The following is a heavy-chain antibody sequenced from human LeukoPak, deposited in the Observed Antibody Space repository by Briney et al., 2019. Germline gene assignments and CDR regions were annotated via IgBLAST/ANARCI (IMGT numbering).Heavy chain of an antibody. D-gene: IGHD1-26*01. V-gene: IGHV3-66*02. CDR3: ARDRYSGSYY. CDR2: IHSGGST. J-gene: IGHJ4*02. Sequence: PGGSLRLSCAASGFTVSSNYMSWVRQAPGKGLEWVSVIHSGGSTYYADSVKGRFAISRDNSKNTLYLQMNSLRAEDTAVYYCARDRYSGSYYWGQGTLVTVSS. CDR1: GFTVSSNY.